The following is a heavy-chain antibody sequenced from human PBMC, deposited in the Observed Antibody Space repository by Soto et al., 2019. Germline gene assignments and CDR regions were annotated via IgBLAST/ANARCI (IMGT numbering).Heavy chain of an antibody. V-gene: IGHV3-23*01. CDR1: GFTFSSYA. Sequence: GGSLRLSCAASGFTFSSYALSWVRQAPGKGLEWVSAISGSGGSTYYADSVKGRFTISRDNSKNTLYLQMNSLRAEDTAVYYCAKSGSRVVVPAAMHGAFDIWGQGTMVTVSS. CDR3: AKSGSRVVVPAAMHGAFDI. CDR2: ISGSGGST. J-gene: IGHJ3*02. D-gene: IGHD2-2*01.